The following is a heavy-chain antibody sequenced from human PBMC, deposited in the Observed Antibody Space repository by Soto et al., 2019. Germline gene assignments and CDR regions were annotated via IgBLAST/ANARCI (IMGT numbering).Heavy chain of an antibody. CDR1: GDSVSSNYY. V-gene: IGHV4-4*02. D-gene: IGHD6-19*01. CDR3: ARSAGWYAIHS. Sequence: QVQLQESGPGLVKPSGTLSLTCAVSGDSVSSNYYWCWVRQSPGKGLEWIGESYTSGTTNYNPSLKSRVTISLDKSNDQFALNLISVAAADTDVYFCARSAGWYAIHSWGPGTLVTVSS. CDR2: SYTSGTT. J-gene: IGHJ4*02.